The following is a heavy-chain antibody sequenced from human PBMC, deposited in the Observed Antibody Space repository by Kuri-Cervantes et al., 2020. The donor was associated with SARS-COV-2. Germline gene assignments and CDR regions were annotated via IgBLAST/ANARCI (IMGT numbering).Heavy chain of an antibody. D-gene: IGHD3-10*01. CDR2: IYHSGST. J-gene: IGHJ5*02. Sequence: GSLRLSCAASGFTFSSYGMHWVRQPPGKGLEWIGEIYHSGSTNYNPSLKSRVTISVDKSKNQFSLKLSSVTAADTAVYYCARGRVTMVRGQRRVWFDPWGQGTLVTVSS. V-gene: IGHV4-4*02. CDR1: GFTFSSYG. CDR3: ARGRVTMVRGQRRVWFDP.